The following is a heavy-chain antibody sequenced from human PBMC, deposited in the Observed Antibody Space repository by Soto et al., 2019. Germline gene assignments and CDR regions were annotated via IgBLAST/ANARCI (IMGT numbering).Heavy chain of an antibody. J-gene: IGHJ6*02. CDR3: AKEDLLWFGEAYYYYGMDV. CDR2: ISFDGNNK. CDR1: GFTFSNYA. V-gene: IGHV3-30-3*01. D-gene: IGHD3-10*01. Sequence: QVQLVESGGGVVQPGRSLRLSCAASGFTFSNYALHWVRQAPGRGLEWVALISFDGNNKYYANSVKGRFTISRDNSKNTLYLQMNSLRAEDTAVYYCAKEDLLWFGEAYYYYGMDVWGQGTTVTVSS.